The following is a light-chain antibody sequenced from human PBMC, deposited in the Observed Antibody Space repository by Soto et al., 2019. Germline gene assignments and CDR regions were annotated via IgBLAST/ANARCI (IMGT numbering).Light chain of an antibody. J-gene: IGKJ4*01. V-gene: IGKV1-9*01. CDR2: AAS. Sequence: GDRVTITCRTSQDISSYLAWYQQKPGKAPQLLISAASTRQSGVPSRFSGSGSGTEFTLTISSLQPEDFATYYCQQLKSYPLSFGGGTKVEI. CDR1: QDISSY. CDR3: QQLKSYPLS.